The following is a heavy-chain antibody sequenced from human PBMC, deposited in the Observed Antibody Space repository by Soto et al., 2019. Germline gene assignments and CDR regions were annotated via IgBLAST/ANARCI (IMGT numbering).Heavy chain of an antibody. D-gene: IGHD2-15*01. V-gene: IGHV3-23*01. J-gene: IGHJ4*02. CDR3: VTPGHGGHAFDY. Sequence: GGSLTLSCAASGFTFRNNVLSWVRQAPGKGLDWVSGITGSGRDTYYADSVKGRFTISRDNSKNMVFLQMNSLKAEDTAVYYCVTPGHGGHAFDYWGQGTLVTVSS. CDR1: GFTFRNNV. CDR2: ITGSGRDT.